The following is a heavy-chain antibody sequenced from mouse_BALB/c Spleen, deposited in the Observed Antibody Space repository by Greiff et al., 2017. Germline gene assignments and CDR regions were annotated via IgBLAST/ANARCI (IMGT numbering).Heavy chain of an antibody. Sequence: EVQVVESGGGLVKPGGSLKLSCAASGFTFSDYYMYWVRQTPEKRLEWVATISDGGSYTYYPDSVKGRFTISRDNAKNNLYLQMSSLKSEDTAMYYCARDDYYGSSYVGGFAYWGQGTLVTVSA. CDR2: ISDGGSYT. CDR3: ARDDYYGSSYVGGFAY. CDR1: GFTFSDYY. V-gene: IGHV5-4*02. D-gene: IGHD1-1*01. J-gene: IGHJ3*01.